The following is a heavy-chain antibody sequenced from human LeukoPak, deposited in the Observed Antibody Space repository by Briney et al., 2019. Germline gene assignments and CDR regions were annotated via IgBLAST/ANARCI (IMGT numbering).Heavy chain of an antibody. J-gene: IGHJ4*02. CDR2: IYYSGST. CDR3: ARELDYYDSSGYNNY. V-gene: IGHV4-39*02. Sequence: SETLSLTCTVSGGSISSSSYYWGWIRQPPGKGLEWIGSIYYSGSTYYNPSLKSRVTISVDTSKNQFSLKLSSVTAADTAVYYCARELDYYDSSGYNNYWGQGTPVTVSS. D-gene: IGHD3-22*01. CDR1: GGSISSSSYY.